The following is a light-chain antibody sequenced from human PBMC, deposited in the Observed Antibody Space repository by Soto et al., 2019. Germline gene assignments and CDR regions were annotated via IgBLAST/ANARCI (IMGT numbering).Light chain of an antibody. CDR1: SSNIGSNT. J-gene: IGLJ1*01. CDR3: ASWDDSPTAYV. Sequence: QSVLTQPPSASATPGQRVTISCSGSSSNIGSNTVNWYQHLPGTAPKLVIYSNKQRPSGVPERFSGSKSGTSASLAISGLQSEDEADHYCASWDDSPTAYVFGTGTRAPS. V-gene: IGLV1-44*01. CDR2: SNK.